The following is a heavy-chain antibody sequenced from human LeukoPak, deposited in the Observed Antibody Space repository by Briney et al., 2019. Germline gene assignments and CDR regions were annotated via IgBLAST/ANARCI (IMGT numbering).Heavy chain of an antibody. CDR2: ISSTSNYI. CDR3: ARAGDILLVSYFHYYGMDV. J-gene: IGHJ6*02. CDR1: GFNFNTYS. Sequence: AGGSLRLSCAVSGFNFNTYSMNWVRQAPGKGPEWVSSISSTSNYIYYAESVKGRFAVSRDNAKNSLYLQMNSLRADDTAVYYCARAGDILLVSYFHYYGMDVWGQGTTVIVSS. V-gene: IGHV3-21*01. D-gene: IGHD7-27*01.